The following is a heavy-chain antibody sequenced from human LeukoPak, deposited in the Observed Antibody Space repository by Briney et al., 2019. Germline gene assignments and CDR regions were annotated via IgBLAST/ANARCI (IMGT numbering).Heavy chain of an antibody. J-gene: IGHJ4*02. D-gene: IGHD4-17*01. V-gene: IGHV3-20*04. CDR3: AREGTVATFDY. CDR2: INWKGDTT. Sequence: GGSLRLSCAGSGVAFGDYGMSWVRQAPGKGLEWVSAINWKGDTTGYADSVKGRFTISRDNAEKSLYLQMNSLRAEDTAIYYCAREGTVATFDYWGQGTLVTVSS. CDR1: GVAFGDYG.